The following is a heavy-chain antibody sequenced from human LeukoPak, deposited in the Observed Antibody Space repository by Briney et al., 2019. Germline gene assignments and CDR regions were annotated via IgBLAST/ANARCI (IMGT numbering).Heavy chain of an antibody. V-gene: IGHV1-2*02. D-gene: IGHD3-22*01. J-gene: IGHJ4*02. CDR1: GYTFTSYY. CDR3: ARVYYYDGSGYHFDY. CDR2: INPNSGGT. Sequence: ASVKVSCKASGYTFTSYYMHWVRQAPGQGLEWMGWINPNSGGTNYAQKFQGRVTITRDKSTSTAYMELSRLRSDDTAVYYCARVYYYDGSGYHFDYRGQGTLVNVSS.